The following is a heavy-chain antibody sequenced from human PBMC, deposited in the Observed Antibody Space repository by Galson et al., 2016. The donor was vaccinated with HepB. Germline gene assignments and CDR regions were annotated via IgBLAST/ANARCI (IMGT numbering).Heavy chain of an antibody. J-gene: IGHJ4*02. V-gene: IGHV1-3*01. Sequence: SVKVSCKASGYIFSGYAIYWVRQAPGQRLEWMGWINAGNGNTKSSQKLQGRVTLTSDTSTTTVYLELSSLKSEDTAVYFCARLGKQLARHLAYWGQGTLVIVSS. CDR2: INAGNGNT. CDR3: ARLGKQLARHLAY. CDR1: GYIFSGYA. D-gene: IGHD5-18*01.